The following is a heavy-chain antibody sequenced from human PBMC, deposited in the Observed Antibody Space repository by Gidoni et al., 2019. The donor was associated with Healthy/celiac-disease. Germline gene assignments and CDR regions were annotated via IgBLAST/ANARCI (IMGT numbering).Heavy chain of an antibody. CDR3: ARDLVKESGGGPFDY. D-gene: IGHD2-15*01. V-gene: IGHV3-48*01. Sequence: EVQLVESGGGLVQPGGSLRLSCAASGFTFSSYSMNWVRQAPGKGLEWVSYISSSSSTIYYADSVKGRFTISRDNAKNSLYLQMNSLRAEDTAVYYCARDLVKESGGGPFDYWGQGTLVTVSS. CDR2: ISSSSSTI. J-gene: IGHJ4*02. CDR1: GFTFSSYS.